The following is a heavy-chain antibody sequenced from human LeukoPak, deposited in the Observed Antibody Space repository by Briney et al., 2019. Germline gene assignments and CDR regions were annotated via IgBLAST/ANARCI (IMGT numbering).Heavy chain of an antibody. V-gene: IGHV4-38-2*02. J-gene: IGHJ4*02. D-gene: IGHD2-15*01. CDR3: ARVAGVEVAPATSY. CDR2: VYHTGST. CDR1: GVSISNGFY. Sequence: SETLSLTCTVSGVSISNGFYWAWIRQPPGKGLEWIGSVYHTGSTYSNPSLKSRVTISVDTSKNQFSLSLTSVTAADTAVYYCARVAGVEVAPATSYWGQGTLVTVSS.